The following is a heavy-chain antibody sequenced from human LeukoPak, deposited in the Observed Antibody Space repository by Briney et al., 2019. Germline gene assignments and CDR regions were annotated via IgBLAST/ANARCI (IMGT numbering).Heavy chain of an antibody. CDR2: INPSGSST. CDR3: ARDPAPIEWEMAAIINFDY. Sequence: ASVKVSCKASGYTFTSYYMHWVRQAPGQGLEWMGIINPSGSSTSYAQKFQGRVTMTRDMSTSTVYMELSSLRSEDTAVYYCARDPAPIEWEMAAIINFDYWGQGTLVTVSS. CDR1: GYTFTSYY. J-gene: IGHJ4*02. V-gene: IGHV1-46*01. D-gene: IGHD5-24*01.